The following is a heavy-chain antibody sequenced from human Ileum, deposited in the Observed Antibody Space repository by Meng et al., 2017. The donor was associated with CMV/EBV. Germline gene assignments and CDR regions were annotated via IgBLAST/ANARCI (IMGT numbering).Heavy chain of an antibody. V-gene: IGHV3-43D*03. J-gene: IGHJ6*02. D-gene: IGHD3-9*01. CDR1: GFKFDDYV. CDR3: AGHIEQSKDVELDFAYYALDV. CDR2: ITWDGADT. Sequence: GESLKISCAGSGFKFDDYVMHWVRQIPGKGLEWVSLITWDGADTYYADSVKGRFTISRDNAKNSLYLQMDRLRSEDSGLYYCAGHIEQSKDVELDFAYYALDVWGQGTTVTVSS.